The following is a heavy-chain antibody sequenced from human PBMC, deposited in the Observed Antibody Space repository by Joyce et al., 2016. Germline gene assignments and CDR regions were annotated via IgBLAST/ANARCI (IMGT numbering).Heavy chain of an antibody. V-gene: IGHV4-31*03. D-gene: IGHD5-12*01. CDR1: GASISSGGYY. CDR2: MYDSGNT. J-gene: IGHJ4*02. CDR3: ATIRLRGYSNLFNY. Sequence: QVQLQESGPGLVKPSQSLSLTCTVSGASISSGGYYWSWIRQYPGKGLEWIGHMYDSGNTYYNPSLKRRITLSADTSKNQFSLKLSSVTAADTAMYYCATIRLRGYSNLFNYWGQGTLVTVSS.